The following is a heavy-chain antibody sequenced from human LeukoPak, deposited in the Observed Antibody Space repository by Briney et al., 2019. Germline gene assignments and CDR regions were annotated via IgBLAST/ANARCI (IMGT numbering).Heavy chain of an antibody. CDR1: GYTFTGYY. CDR3: ARSVLRYFDWLLINYYYYYMDV. J-gene: IGHJ6*03. V-gene: IGHV1-2*02. D-gene: IGHD3-9*01. Sequence: ASVKVSCKASGYTFTGYYMHWVRQAPGQGLEWMGWIDPNSGGTNYAQKFQGRVTMTRDTSISTAYMELSRLRSDDTAVYYCARSVLRYFDWLLINYYYYYMDVWGKGTTVTISS. CDR2: IDPNSGGT.